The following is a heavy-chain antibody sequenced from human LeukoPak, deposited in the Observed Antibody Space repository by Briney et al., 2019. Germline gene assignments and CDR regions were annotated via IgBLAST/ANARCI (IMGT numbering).Heavy chain of an antibody. CDR3: ARDDATVTPVDY. CDR1: GYTFTGYY. CDR2: ISAYNGNT. Sequence: ASVKVSCKASGYTFTGYYMHWVRQAPGQGLEWMGWISAYNGNTNYAQKLQGRVTMTTDTSTSTAYMELRSLRSDDTAVYYCARDDATVTPVDYWGQGTLVTVSS. V-gene: IGHV1-18*04. D-gene: IGHD4-17*01. J-gene: IGHJ4*02.